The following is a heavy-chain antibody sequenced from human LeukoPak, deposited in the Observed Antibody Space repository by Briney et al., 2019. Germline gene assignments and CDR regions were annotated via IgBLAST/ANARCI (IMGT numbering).Heavy chain of an antibody. V-gene: IGHV3-21*04. J-gene: IGHJ4*02. D-gene: IGHD1-26*01. CDR1: GFTFSSYS. CDR2: ISSSSSYI. CDR3: AGGKGVPWEPTYYFDY. Sequence: GGSLRLSCAASGFTFSSYSMNWVRQAPGKGLEWVSSISSSSSYIYYADSVKGRFTISRDNAKNSLYLQMNSLRAEDTAVYYCAGGKGVPWEPTYYFDYWGQGTLVSVSS.